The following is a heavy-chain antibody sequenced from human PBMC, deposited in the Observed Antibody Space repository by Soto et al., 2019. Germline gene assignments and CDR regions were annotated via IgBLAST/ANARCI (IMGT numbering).Heavy chain of an antibody. V-gene: IGHV1-46*01. Sequence: GASVKVSCKASGYTFTTYYMHWVRQAPGQGLEWMGIINPSGGSTSYAQKFQGRVTMTRDTSTSTVYMELSSLRSEDTAVYYCARVYCSGGSCYGIDYWGQRTLVTVSS. D-gene: IGHD2-15*01. CDR2: INPSGGST. CDR3: ARVYCSGGSCYGIDY. CDR1: GYTFTTYY. J-gene: IGHJ4*02.